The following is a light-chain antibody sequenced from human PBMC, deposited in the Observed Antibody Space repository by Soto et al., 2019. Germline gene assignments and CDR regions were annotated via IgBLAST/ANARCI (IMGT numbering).Light chain of an antibody. CDR1: SADIGSHDC. CDR2: EVS. Sequence: QSAVTQPASVSGSAGQSRTISFTGSSADIGSHDCVSWYQQHPGKVPKLIIYEVSKRPSGASDRFSGSKSGNAAYLSISGLQPEDEADYYCNSYTTTSALVFGTGTKVTVL. V-gene: IGLV2-14*01. J-gene: IGLJ1*01. CDR3: NSYTTTSALV.